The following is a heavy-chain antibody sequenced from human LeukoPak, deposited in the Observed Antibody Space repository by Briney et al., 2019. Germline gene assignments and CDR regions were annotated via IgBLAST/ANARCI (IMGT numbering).Heavy chain of an antibody. J-gene: IGHJ4*02. Sequence: GASMKVSCKASGYTFTDYYMHWVRQAPGQGLEWMGWINPNNGGTHFAQKFQGRVTLTRDTSISTAYLELSRLTSDDTAVYYCARVPGGYNYDFKSWGQGTLVAVSS. D-gene: IGHD5-24*01. CDR2: INPNNGGT. V-gene: IGHV1-2*02. CDR3: ARVPGGYNYDFKS. CDR1: GYTFTDYY.